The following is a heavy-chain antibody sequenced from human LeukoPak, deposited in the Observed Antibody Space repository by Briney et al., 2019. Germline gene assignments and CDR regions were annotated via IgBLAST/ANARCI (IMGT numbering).Heavy chain of an antibody. Sequence: GGSLRLSCTASRFTLRSYGMHWVRQAPGKGLEWVAFIRNDGSNENYADSVKGRFTISRDNAKNSLYLQMNSLRAEDTAVYYCARESIVATISHFDYWGQGTLVTVSS. CDR2: IRNDGSNE. CDR1: RFTLRSYG. J-gene: IGHJ4*02. D-gene: IGHD5-12*01. V-gene: IGHV3-30*02. CDR3: ARESIVATISHFDY.